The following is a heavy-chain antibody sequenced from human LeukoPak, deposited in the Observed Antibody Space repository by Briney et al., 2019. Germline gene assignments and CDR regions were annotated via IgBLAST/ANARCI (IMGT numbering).Heavy chain of an antibody. D-gene: IGHD2-15*01. J-gene: IGHJ4*02. CDR3: GKHGSASDY. CDR2: IRSDESDK. CDR1: GFIFSTYG. Sequence: GGSLRLSCAVSGFIFSTYGMHWVRQAPGKGLEWVAFIRSDESDKSYAGSVKGRFTISRDNSKITLYLQMNTLRAEDTAVYYCGKHGSASDYWGQGTLVTVSS. V-gene: IGHV3-30*02.